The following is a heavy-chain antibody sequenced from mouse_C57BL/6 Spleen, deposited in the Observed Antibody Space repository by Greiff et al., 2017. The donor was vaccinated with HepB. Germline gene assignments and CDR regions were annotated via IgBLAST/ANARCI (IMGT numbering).Heavy chain of an antibody. CDR1: GFTFSDYY. Sequence: EVQVVESEGGLVQPGSSMKLSCTASGFTFSDYYMAWVRQVPEKGLEWVANINYDGSSTYYLDSLKSRFIISRDNAKNILYLQMSSLKSEDTATYYCARDRDYYKGYYAMDYWGQGTSVTVSS. CDR3: ARDRDYYKGYYAMDY. J-gene: IGHJ4*01. CDR2: INYDGSST. D-gene: IGHD2-12*01. V-gene: IGHV5-16*01.